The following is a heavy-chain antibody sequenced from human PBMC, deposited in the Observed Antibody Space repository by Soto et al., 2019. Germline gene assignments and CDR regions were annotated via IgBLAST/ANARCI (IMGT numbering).Heavy chain of an antibody. J-gene: IGHJ6*02. CDR1: GFAFDSFW. D-gene: IGHD2-2*01. Sequence: GGSLRLSCAASGFAFDSFWMTWVRQAPGKGPEWVASINHDETEKHCVDSVKGRFTITRDNARNSLYLHMSSLRAEDTAVYYCARGTVGYCSSTSCSNYYYYGMDVWGQGTTVTVSS. CDR2: INHDETEK. CDR3: ARGTVGYCSSTSCSNYYYYGMDV. V-gene: IGHV3-7*02.